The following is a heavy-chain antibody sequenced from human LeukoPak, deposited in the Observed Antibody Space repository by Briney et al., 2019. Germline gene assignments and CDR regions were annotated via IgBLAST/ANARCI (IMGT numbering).Heavy chain of an antibody. V-gene: IGHV3-7*01. CDR2: IKQGGSER. CDR3: ARDESRNSRCGY. J-gene: IGHJ4*02. Sequence: GGSLRLSYAASGFAFSSYWMIWVRQAPGKGLEGVANIKQGGSERYYVDSVKGRFTISRDNAKNSLYLQMDSLRAEDTAVYDGARDESRNSRCGYWGQGTLVTVSS. D-gene: IGHD2/OR15-2a*01. CDR1: GFAFSSYW.